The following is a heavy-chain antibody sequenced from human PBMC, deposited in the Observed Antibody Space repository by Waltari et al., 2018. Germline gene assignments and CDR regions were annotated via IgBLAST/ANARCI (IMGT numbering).Heavy chain of an antibody. CDR3: ARSLVRGVIITVFDY. CDR1: GYSFTSYW. V-gene: IGHV5-51*01. CDR2: ILPGDLDS. Sequence: EVQLVQSGAEVKKPGESLKISCKGSGYSFTSYWIGWVRQMPGKGLAWMGNILPGDLDSAYSPAVTGKGTISADKSISTAYLQWSSLKASDTAMYYCARSLVRGVIITVFDYWGQGTLVTVSA. D-gene: IGHD3-10*01. J-gene: IGHJ4*02.